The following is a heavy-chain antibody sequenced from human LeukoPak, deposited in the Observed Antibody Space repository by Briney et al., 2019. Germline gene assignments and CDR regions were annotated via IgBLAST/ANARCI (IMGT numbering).Heavy chain of an antibody. D-gene: IGHD3-22*01. J-gene: IGHJ4*02. CDR3: ARGPYYYDSSGYPPLPDY. V-gene: IGHV4-59*01. Sequence: SETLSLTCTVSGGSISSYYWSWIRQPPGKGLEWIGYIYYSGSTNYSPTLKSRVTISVDTSKNQFSLKLSSVTAADTAVYYCARGPYYYDSSGYPPLPDYWGQGTLVTVSS. CDR1: GGSISSYY. CDR2: IYYSGST.